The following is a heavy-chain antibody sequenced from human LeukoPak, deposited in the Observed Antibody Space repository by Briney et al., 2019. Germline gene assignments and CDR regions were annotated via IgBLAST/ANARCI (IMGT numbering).Heavy chain of an antibody. V-gene: IGHV3-30*03. D-gene: IGHD6-13*01. CDR2: ISYDGSNK. J-gene: IGHJ4*02. CDR1: GFTFSSYG. Sequence: GGSLRLSCAASGFTFSSYGMHWVRQAPGKGLEWVAVISYDGSNKYYADSVKGRFTISRDNSKNTLHLQMNSLRAEDTAVYYCARDQYSRSNREAFDHWGQGTLVTVSS. CDR3: ARDQYSRSNREAFDH.